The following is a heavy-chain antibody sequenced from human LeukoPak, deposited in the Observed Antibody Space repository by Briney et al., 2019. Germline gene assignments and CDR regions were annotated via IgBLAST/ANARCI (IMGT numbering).Heavy chain of an antibody. Sequence: GGSLRLSCAASGFTFSSYAMHWVRQAPGKGLEYVSAISSNGGNTYYANSVKGRFTISRDNSKNTLYLQMVSLRAEDMAVYYCARGPRIAVTGSFDYWGQGTLVTVSS. CDR1: GFTFSSYA. CDR3: ARGPRIAVTGSFDY. V-gene: IGHV3-64*01. J-gene: IGHJ4*02. CDR2: ISSNGGNT. D-gene: IGHD6-19*01.